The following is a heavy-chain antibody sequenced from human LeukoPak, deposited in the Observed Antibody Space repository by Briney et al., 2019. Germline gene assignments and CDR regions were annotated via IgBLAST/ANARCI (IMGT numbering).Heavy chain of an antibody. CDR1: GGSISSGGYY. Sequence: PQTLSLTCTVSGGSISSGGYYWSWIRQHPGKGLEWIGYIYYSGSTYYNPSLKSRVTISVDTSKNQFSLKLSSVTAADTAVYYCARVTMVRGATPISWGQGTLVTVSS. V-gene: IGHV4-31*03. D-gene: IGHD3-10*01. CDR3: ARVTMVRGATPIS. J-gene: IGHJ5*02. CDR2: IYYSGST.